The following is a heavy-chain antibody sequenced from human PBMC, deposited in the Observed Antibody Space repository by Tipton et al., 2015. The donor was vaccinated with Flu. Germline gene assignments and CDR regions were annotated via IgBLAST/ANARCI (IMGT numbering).Heavy chain of an antibody. CDR2: INDSGSA. CDR1: GGTFSGYY. D-gene: IGHD2-21*01. CDR3: ARDPGEVVGEYFQH. Sequence: GLVKPSETLSLTCAVYGGTFSGYYWTWIRQPPGKRLEWIGEINDSGSANYNPSLKSQVIVSVDTSKNQFSLKVKSVTAADTAVYYCARDPGEVVGEYFQHWGQGTLVTVSS. J-gene: IGHJ1*01. V-gene: IGHV4-34*01.